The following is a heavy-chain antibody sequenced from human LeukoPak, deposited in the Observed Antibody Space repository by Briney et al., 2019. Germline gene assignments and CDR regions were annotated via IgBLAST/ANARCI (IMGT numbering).Heavy chain of an antibody. CDR1: GFTFSSYG. CDR3: AQFGDKYVFDY. CDR2: ISSTGSYI. Sequence: GGSLRLSCAASGFTFSSYGMNWVRQAPGKGLEWVASISSTGSYIYYADSVKGRFTISRDNSKNTLYLQMNSLRAEDTAVYYCAQFGDKYVFDYWGQGTVVTVSS. J-gene: IGHJ4*02. V-gene: IGHV3-21*04. D-gene: IGHD3-10*01.